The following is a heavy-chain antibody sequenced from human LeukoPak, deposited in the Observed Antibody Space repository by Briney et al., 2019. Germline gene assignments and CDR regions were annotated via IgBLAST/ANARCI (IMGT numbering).Heavy chain of an antibody. V-gene: IGHV1-69*05. Sequence: SVKVSCKASGGTFSSYAISWVRQAPGQGLEWMGRIIPIFGTANYAQKFQGRVTITTDESTSTAYMELSSLRSEDTAVYYCARALVGATTYYYYSYMDVWGKGTTVTVSS. J-gene: IGHJ6*03. CDR2: IIPIFGTA. CDR3: ARALVGATTYYYYSYMDV. CDR1: GGTFSSYA. D-gene: IGHD1-26*01.